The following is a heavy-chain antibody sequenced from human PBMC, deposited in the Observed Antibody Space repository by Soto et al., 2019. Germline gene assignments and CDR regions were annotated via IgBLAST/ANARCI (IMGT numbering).Heavy chain of an antibody. D-gene: IGHD2-2*02. J-gene: IGHJ6*03. Sequence: ASVKVSCKASGYTFTSYDINWVRQATGQGLEWMGWMNPNSGNTGYAQKFQGRVTMTRNTSISTAYMELRSLRSDDTAVYYCARGYCSSTSCYTYYYYYMDVWGKGTTLTVSS. V-gene: IGHV1-8*01. CDR3: ARGYCSSTSCYTYYYYYMDV. CDR2: MNPNSGNT. CDR1: GYTFTSYD.